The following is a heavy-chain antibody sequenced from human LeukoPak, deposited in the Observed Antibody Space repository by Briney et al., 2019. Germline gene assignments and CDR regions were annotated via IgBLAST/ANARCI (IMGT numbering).Heavy chain of an antibody. D-gene: IGHD3-22*01. Sequence: SGTLSLTCTVSGGSISSYYWSWIRQPPGKGLEWIGYIYYSGSTNYNPSLKSRVTISVDTSKNQFSLKLSSVTAADTAVYYCARLWYYYDSSGYYGEFDYWGQGTLVTVSS. CDR1: GGSISSYY. CDR2: IYYSGST. J-gene: IGHJ4*02. V-gene: IGHV4-59*01. CDR3: ARLWYYYDSSGYYGEFDY.